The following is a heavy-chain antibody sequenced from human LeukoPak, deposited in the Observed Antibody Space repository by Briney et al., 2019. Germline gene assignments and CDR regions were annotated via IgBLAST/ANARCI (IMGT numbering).Heavy chain of an antibody. V-gene: IGHV4-39*01. CDR3: ARHLGMYYYDSSGSWSFDY. CDR2: IYYSGST. J-gene: IGHJ4*02. CDR1: GGTISSSSYY. Sequence: SETLSLTCTVSGGTISSSSYYWGWIRQPPGKGLEWIGSIYYSGSTYYNPSLKSRVTISVDTSKNQFSLKLSSVTAADTAVYYRARHLGMYYYDSSGSWSFDYWGQGTLVTVSS. D-gene: IGHD3-22*01.